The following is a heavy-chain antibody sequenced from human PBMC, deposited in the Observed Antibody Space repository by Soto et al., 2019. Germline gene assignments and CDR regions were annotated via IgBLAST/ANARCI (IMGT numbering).Heavy chain of an antibody. J-gene: IGHJ6*02. CDR2: ISYDGSNK. Sequence: SLRLSCAASGFTFSSYGMHWVRQAPGKGLEWVAVISYDGSNKYYADSVKGRFTISRDNSKNTLYLQMNSLRAEDTAVYYCAKNLVVLSYYYYGMDVWGQGTTVTVSS. CDR3: AKNLVVLSYYYYGMDV. CDR1: GFTFSSYG. D-gene: IGHD2-15*01. V-gene: IGHV3-30*18.